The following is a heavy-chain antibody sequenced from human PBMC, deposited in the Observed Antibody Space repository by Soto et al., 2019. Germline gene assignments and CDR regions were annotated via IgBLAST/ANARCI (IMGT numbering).Heavy chain of an antibody. Sequence: GESLKISCEGSGYRFANYWIGWVRQMPGKGLEWMGIIYPGDSDTRYSPSFQGQVTISVDKSFSTAYLQWSSLKASDSATYHCARIGDAGRGKYYFYYGLDVWGQGTTVTVSS. CDR1: GYRFANYW. D-gene: IGHD3-10*01. V-gene: IGHV5-51*01. CDR3: ARIGDAGRGKYYFYYGLDV. J-gene: IGHJ6*02. CDR2: IYPGDSDT.